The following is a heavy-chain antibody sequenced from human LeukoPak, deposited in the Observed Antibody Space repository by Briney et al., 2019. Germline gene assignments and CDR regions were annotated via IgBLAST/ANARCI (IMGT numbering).Heavy chain of an antibody. CDR3: AEEAAAGTDY. D-gene: IGHD6-13*01. CDR2: ISGSGGRT. CDR1: GFAFSGYA. J-gene: IGHJ4*02. Sequence: GGSLRLSCAASGFAFSGYAMSCVRQAPGEGLEWVSAISGSGGRTYSAAPVKVEFTYHKTNSKTTLYRQMNSLRAGDTAVYYCAEEAAAGTDYWGQGTLGTVSS. V-gene: IGHV3-23*01.